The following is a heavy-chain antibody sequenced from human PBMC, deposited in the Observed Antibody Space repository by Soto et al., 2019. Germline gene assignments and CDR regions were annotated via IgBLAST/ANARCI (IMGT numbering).Heavy chain of an antibody. J-gene: IGHJ3*02. Sequence: EVQLLESGGGLVQPGGSLRLSCAASGFTFSSYAMSWVRQAPGKGLEWVSAISGSGGSTYYADSVKGRFTISRDNSKNTLYLQMNSLRAEDTAVYYCAKTGSEEWLFLGDDPFDIWGQGTMVTVSS. CDR3: AKTGSEEWLFLGDDPFDI. V-gene: IGHV3-23*01. D-gene: IGHD3-3*01. CDR1: GFTFSSYA. CDR2: ISGSGGST.